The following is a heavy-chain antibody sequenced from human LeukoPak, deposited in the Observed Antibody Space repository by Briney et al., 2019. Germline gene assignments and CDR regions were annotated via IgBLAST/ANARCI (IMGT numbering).Heavy chain of an antibody. CDR2: ISSSSSTI. V-gene: IGHV3-48*04. CDR1: GFTFSSYA. Sequence: PGGSLRLSCAASGFTFSSYAMSWVRQAPGKGLEWVSYISSSSSTIYYADSVKGRFTISRDNAKNSLYLQMNSLRAEDTAVYYCASGDWNGSWGQGTLVTVSS. D-gene: IGHD3-10*01. CDR3: ASGDWNGS. J-gene: IGHJ5*01.